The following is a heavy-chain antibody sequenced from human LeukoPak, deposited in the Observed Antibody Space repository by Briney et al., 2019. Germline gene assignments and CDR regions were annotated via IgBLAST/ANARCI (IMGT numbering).Heavy chain of an antibody. J-gene: IGHJ6*01. CDR1: GYTFTSYG. Sequence: ASVKVSCTASGYTFTSYGITWVRQAPGQGLEWVGWISAYNGKTNYTEKLQGRDTMTTDTSTNTAYMELRSLRSDDTAVYYCAREESWIGYYYYGMDVWGKGTKVTVSS. CDR3: AREESWIGYYYYGMDV. D-gene: IGHD1-1*01. V-gene: IGHV1-18*04. CDR2: ISAYNGKT.